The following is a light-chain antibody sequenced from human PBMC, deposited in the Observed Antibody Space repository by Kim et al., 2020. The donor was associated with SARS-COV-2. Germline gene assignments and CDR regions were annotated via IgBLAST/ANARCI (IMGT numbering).Light chain of an antibody. CDR3: AAWDDSLNGKV. J-gene: IGLJ1*01. CDR1: RSNIGSNP. V-gene: IGLV1-44*01. Sequence: GQGVNISCSGGRSNIGSNPVNWYQQLPGPAPKLLIYNNKQRPSGVPDRFSGSRSGTSASLAISGLHSEDEADYYCAAWDDSLNGKVFGTGTKVTVL. CDR2: NNK.